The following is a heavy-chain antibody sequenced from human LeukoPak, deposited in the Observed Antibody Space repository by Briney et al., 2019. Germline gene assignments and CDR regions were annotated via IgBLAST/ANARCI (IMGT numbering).Heavy chain of an antibody. CDR2: IYYSGST. CDR3: ARRHSGSYYGKYWFDP. CDR1: GGSISSYY. Sequence: PSETLSLTCTVSGGSISSYYWSWIRQPPGKGLEWIGYIYYSGSTNYNPSLKSRVTISVDTSKNQFSLKLSSVTAADTAVYYCARRHSGSYYGKYWFDPWGQGTLVTVSS. D-gene: IGHD1-26*01. J-gene: IGHJ5*02. V-gene: IGHV4-59*01.